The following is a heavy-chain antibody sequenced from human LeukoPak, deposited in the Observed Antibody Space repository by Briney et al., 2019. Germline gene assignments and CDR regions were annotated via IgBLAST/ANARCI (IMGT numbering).Heavy chain of an antibody. CDR2: INHSGNT. CDR3: ARARDSYYDILTGYYGGYYFDY. J-gene: IGHJ4*02. V-gene: IGHV4-34*01. D-gene: IGHD3-9*01. Sequence: SETLSLTCAVYGGSFSGYSWSWIRQPPGKGLEWIGEINHSGNTNYKSSLKSRVTISADTSKNQFSLKLSSVTAADTAVYYCARARDSYYDILTGYYGGYYFDYWGQGTLVTVSS. CDR1: GGSFSGYS.